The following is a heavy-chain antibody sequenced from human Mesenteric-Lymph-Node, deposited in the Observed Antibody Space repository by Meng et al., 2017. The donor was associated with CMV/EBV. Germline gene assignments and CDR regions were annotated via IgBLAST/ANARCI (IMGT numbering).Heavy chain of an antibody. CDR2: ISGSGVST. CDR1: GFPFSSYA. Sequence: GESLKISCAASGFPFSSYAMAWVRQAPGKGLEWVSVISGSGVSTYYAGPVKGRFTISRDNSKNTLYLQMNSLRAEDTAVYYCAKDIGGGDRLRNWFDPWGQGTLVTVSS. J-gene: IGHJ5*02. D-gene: IGHD3-10*01. CDR3: AKDIGGGDRLRNWFDP. V-gene: IGHV3-23*01.